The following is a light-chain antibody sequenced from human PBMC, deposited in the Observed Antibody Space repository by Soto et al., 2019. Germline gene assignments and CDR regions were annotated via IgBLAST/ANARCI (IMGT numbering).Light chain of an antibody. V-gene: IGLV2-14*01. Sequence: QSALTQPASVSGSPGQSITISCSGTSSDVGGYNYVSWYQQHPGKAPKLMIYDVTNRPSGISNRFSGSKSGNTASLTISGLRAEDEADYYCSSYKSTSTYVFGTGTKVTVL. J-gene: IGLJ1*01. CDR3: SSYKSTSTYV. CDR1: SSDVGGYNY. CDR2: DVT.